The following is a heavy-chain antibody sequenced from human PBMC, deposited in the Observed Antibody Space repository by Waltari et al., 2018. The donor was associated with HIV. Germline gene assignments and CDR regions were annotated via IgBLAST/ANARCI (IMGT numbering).Heavy chain of an antibody. J-gene: IGHJ3*01. CDR1: GLSFRRSW. CDR2: IKQDGSEK. V-gene: IGHV3-7*01. Sequence: VQLVESGGGLVRPWGSLRLSCQVDGLSFRRSWMSWVRQAPGRGLEWVANIKQDGSEKYYVDSVKGRFNISRDNAKNSLYLQMNSLRDEDTAVYYCARDPGGADAFDFWGQGTMVTVSS. D-gene: IGHD3-16*01. CDR3: ARDPGGADAFDF.